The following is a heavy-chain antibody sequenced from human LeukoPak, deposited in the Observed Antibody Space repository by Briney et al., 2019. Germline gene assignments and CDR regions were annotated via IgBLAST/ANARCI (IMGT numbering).Heavy chain of an antibody. J-gene: IGHJ3*02. CDR1: GFTFDDYA. Sequence: PGGSLRLSCAASGFTFDDYAMHWVRQAPGKGLEWVSAISGSGGSTYYADSVKGRFTISRDNSKNTLYLQMNSLRAEDTAVYYCAKVKSNYYDSSGYFDAFDIWGQGTMVTVSS. D-gene: IGHD3-22*01. CDR2: ISGSGGST. CDR3: AKVKSNYYDSSGYFDAFDI. V-gene: IGHV3-23*01.